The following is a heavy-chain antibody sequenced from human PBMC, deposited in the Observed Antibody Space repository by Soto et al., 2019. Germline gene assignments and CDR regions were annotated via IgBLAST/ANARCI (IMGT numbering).Heavy chain of an antibody. J-gene: IGHJ5*02. CDR3: SRDSLSSTCLNWFDP. CDR1: GFTFSSYS. Sequence: PGGSLRLSCAASGFTFSSYSMNWVRQAPGKGLEWVSSISSSSSYIYYADSVKGRFTISRDNAKNSLYLQMNSLRAEDTAVYYFSRDSLSSTCLNWFDPWGQGTLVTVSS. D-gene: IGHD2-2*01. V-gene: IGHV3-21*01. CDR2: ISSSSSYI.